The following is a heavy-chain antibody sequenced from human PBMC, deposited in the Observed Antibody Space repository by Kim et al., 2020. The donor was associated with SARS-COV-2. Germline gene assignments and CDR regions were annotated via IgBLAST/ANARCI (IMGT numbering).Heavy chain of an antibody. CDR3: ARVPGGTGGTVPNGYYYHGMDV. Sequence: GGSLRLSCAASGFTVSSSYMCWVRQAPGKGLEWVSVLYGGANAYYADSLEGRFIISRDNSKNSVYLEMNSLRVEDTAVYYCARVPGGTGGTVPNGYYYHGMDVWGQGTTVTVSS. D-gene: IGHD4-17*01. CDR2: LYGGANA. J-gene: IGHJ6*02. CDR1: GFTVSSSY. V-gene: IGHV3-53*01.